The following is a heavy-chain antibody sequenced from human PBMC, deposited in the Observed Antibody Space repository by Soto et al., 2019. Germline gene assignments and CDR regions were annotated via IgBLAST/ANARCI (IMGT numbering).Heavy chain of an antibody. Sequence: PSETLSLTCTVSGGSISSYYWSWIRQPPGKGLEWIGYIYYSGSTNYNPSLKSRVTISVDTSKNQLSLKLSSVTAADTAVYYCARVYYGSGSSAWFDPWGQGTLVTVSS. J-gene: IGHJ5*02. D-gene: IGHD3-10*01. V-gene: IGHV4-59*01. CDR3: ARVYYGSGSSAWFDP. CDR2: IYYSGST. CDR1: GGSISSYY.